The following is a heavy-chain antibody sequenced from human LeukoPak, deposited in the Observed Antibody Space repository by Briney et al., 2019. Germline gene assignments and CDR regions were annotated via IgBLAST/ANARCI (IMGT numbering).Heavy chain of an antibody. J-gene: IGHJ6*02. V-gene: IGHV3-33*08. CDR1: GFTFSSYG. CDR2: IWYDGSNK. D-gene: IGHD2-21*02. Sequence: GGSLRLSCAASGFTFSSYGMHWVRQAPGKGLEWVAVIWYDGSNKYYADSVKGRFTISRDNSKNTLYLQMNSLRAEDTAVYYCARDGSVLGGDYYYYYYGMDVWGQGTTVTVSS. CDR3: ARDGSVLGGDYYYYYYGMDV.